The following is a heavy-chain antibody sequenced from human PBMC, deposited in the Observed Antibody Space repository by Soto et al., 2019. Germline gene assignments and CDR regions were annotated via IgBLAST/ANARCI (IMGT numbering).Heavy chain of an antibody. CDR3: AGATDYGDYGFLDF. Sequence: QVQLQESGPGLVKPSQTLSLTCTVSGGSISSGIYYWSWIRQPPGKGLEWIGYIYWSGSTYYNPPLKSRVXXSVDESNNQFSLKLTSVTAADTAVYYCAGATDYGDYGFLDFWGQGALVTVTS. J-gene: IGHJ4*02. CDR2: IYWSGST. D-gene: IGHD4-17*01. CDR1: GGSISSGIYY. V-gene: IGHV4-30-4*01.